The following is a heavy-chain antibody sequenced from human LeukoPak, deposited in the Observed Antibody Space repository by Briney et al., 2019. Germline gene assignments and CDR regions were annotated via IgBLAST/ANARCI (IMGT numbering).Heavy chain of an antibody. CDR2: ISGSGGST. V-gene: IGHV3-23*01. CDR1: GFTFSSYA. J-gene: IGHJ4*02. Sequence: GGSLRLSCAASGFTFSSYAMSWVRQAPGKGLEWVSAISGSGGSTYYADSVKGRFTISRDKSKNTLYLQMNSLRAEDTAVYYCAESITMVRGAIGYWGQGTLVTVSS. D-gene: IGHD3-10*01. CDR3: AESITMVRGAIGY.